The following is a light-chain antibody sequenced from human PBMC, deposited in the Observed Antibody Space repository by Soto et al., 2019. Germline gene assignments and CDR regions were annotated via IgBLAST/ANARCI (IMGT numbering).Light chain of an antibody. CDR2: XXX. CDR1: SSDVGTYEY. J-gene: IGLJ2*01. V-gene: IGLV2-14*01. CDR3: SSYASNGDVL. Sequence: QSVLTQPASVSGSPGQSITISCTGTSSDVGTYEYVSWYQHHPGKAXTLMIXXXXXXXXXXSXRFSGXKSXXXXXXXXSGLQAEDEADYYCSSYASNGDVLFGGGTKLTVL.